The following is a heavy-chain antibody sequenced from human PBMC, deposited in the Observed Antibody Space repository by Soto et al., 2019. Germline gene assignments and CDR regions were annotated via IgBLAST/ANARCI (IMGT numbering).Heavy chain of an antibody. CDR1: GFTFDDYA. CDR2: ISWNSGSI. V-gene: IGHV3-9*01. D-gene: IGHD3-3*01. CDR3: AKAGFWSGYYSLVDY. J-gene: IGHJ4*02. Sequence: EVQLVESGGGLVQPGRPLRLSCAASGFTFDDYAMHWVRQAPGKGLEWVSGISWNSGSIGYADSVKGRFTISRDNAKNSLYLQMTSLRAEDTALYYCAKAGFWSGYYSLVDYWGQGTLVTVSS.